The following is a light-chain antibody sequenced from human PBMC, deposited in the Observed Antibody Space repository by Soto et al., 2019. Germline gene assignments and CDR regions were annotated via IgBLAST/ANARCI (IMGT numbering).Light chain of an antibody. Sequence: QSVLTQPASVSGSPGQSITISCTGTSSDVGNYKYVSWYQQHPGKAPKLMIYEVSNRPSGVPNRFSSSKSGNTASLTISGLQAEYETDYYCLSYTSSGTYVFGPGTKVTVL. CDR2: EVS. V-gene: IGLV2-14*01. J-gene: IGLJ1*01. CDR1: SSDVGNYKY. CDR3: LSYTSSGTYV.